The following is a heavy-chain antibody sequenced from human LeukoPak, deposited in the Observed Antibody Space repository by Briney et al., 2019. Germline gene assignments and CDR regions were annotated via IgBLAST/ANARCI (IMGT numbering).Heavy chain of an antibody. CDR3: ARPAYCSSTSCYPSWFDP. J-gene: IGHJ5*02. D-gene: IGHD2-2*01. CDR2: IYPGDSDT. CDR1: GYSFTSYW. Sequence: GESLKISCKGSGYSFTSYWIGWVRQMPGKGLEWMGIIYPGDSDTRYSPSFQGQVTISADKSISTAYLQWSSPKASDTAMYYCARPAYCSSTSCYPSWFDPWGQGTLVTVSS. V-gene: IGHV5-51*01.